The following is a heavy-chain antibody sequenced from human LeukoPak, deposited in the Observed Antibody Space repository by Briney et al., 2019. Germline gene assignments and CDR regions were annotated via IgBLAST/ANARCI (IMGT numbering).Heavy chain of an antibody. CDR2: ISWNSGSI. D-gene: IGHD2-15*01. CDR3: AKDIGPIYCSGGSCYSTVGGMDV. CDR1: GFTFDDYA. Sequence: GGSLRLSCAASGFTFDDYAMHWVRHAPGKGLEWVSGISWNSGSIGYADSVKGRFTISRDNAKNSLYLQMNSLRAEDTALYYCAKDIGPIYCSGGSCYSTVGGMDVWGQGTTVTVSS. J-gene: IGHJ6*02. V-gene: IGHV3-9*01.